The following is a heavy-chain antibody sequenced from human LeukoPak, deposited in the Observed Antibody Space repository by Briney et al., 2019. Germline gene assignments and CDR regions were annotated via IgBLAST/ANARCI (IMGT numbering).Heavy chain of an antibody. CDR1: GDSISSSSYY. Sequence: SETLSLTCTVSGDSISSSSYYWGRIRQPPGKGLEWIGNIYYSGSTYYNPSLKSRVTISVDTSKNQFSLKLSSVTAADTAVYYCASGYSSSSFDYWGPGTLVTVSS. J-gene: IGHJ4*02. CDR2: IYYSGST. CDR3: ASGYSSSSFDY. V-gene: IGHV4-39*01. D-gene: IGHD6-6*01.